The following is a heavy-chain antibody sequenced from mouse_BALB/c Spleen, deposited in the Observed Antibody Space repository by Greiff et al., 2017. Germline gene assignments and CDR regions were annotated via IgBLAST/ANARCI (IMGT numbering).Heavy chain of an antibody. D-gene: IGHD2-1*01. CDR1: GYTFTSYY. CDR2: INPSNGGT. Sequence: VQLQQPGAELVKPGASVKLSCTASGYTFTSYYMYWVKQRPGQGLEWIGGINPSNGGTNFNEKFKSKATLTVDKSSSTAYMQLSSLTSEDSAVYYCTRSNGNYSWFAYWGQGTLVTVSA. V-gene: IGHV1S81*02. J-gene: IGHJ3*01. CDR3: TRSNGNYSWFAY.